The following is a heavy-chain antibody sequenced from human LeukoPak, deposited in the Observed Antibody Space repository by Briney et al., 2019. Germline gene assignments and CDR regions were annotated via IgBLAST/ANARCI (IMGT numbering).Heavy chain of an antibody. V-gene: IGHV3-20*04. CDR2: INWNGGST. CDR3: ARDGGTYYHFWSGYRP. D-gene: IGHD3-3*01. Sequence: GGSLRLSCAASGFTLDDYGMSWVRQAPGKGLEWVSGINWNGGSTGYADSVKGRFTISRDNAKKSVYLQMNSLRAEDTALYYCARDGGTYYHFWSGYRPWGQGTMVTVSS. CDR1: GFTLDDYG. J-gene: IGHJ3*01.